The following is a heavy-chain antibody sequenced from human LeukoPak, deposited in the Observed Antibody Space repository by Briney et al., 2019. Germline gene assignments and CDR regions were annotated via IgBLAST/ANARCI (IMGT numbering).Heavy chain of an antibody. CDR3: ARGLAPAYDFWSGYYEENWFDP. Sequence: PSETLSLTCAVYGGSFSGYYWSWIRQPPGKGLEWIGEINHSGSTNYNPSLKSRVTISVDTSKNQFSLKLSSVTAADTAVYYCARGLAPAYDFWSGYYEENWFDPWGQGTLVTVSS. J-gene: IGHJ5*02. CDR1: GGSFSGYY. D-gene: IGHD3-3*01. CDR2: INHSGST. V-gene: IGHV4-34*01.